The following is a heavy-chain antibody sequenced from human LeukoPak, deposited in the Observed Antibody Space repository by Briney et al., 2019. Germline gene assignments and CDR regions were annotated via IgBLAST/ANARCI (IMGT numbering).Heavy chain of an antibody. D-gene: IGHD6-6*01. CDR2: ISDSGGNT. CDR3: AKDMGYSSSSGMGFDY. CDR1: GFTFNSYA. V-gene: IGHV3-23*01. J-gene: IGHJ4*02. Sequence: GGSLRLSCAASGFTFNSYAMSWVRQAPWERLQWVSGISDSGGNTYYADSVRGRFTISRDNSKNTLYLQMNSLRAEDTAVYYCAKDMGYSSSSGMGFDYWGQGTLVTVSS.